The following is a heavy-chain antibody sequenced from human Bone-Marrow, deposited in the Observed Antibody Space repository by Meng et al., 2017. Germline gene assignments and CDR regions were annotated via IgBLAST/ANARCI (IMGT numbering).Heavy chain of an antibody. V-gene: IGHV4-59*01. CDR3: ARSPKSRDYYGSGSYYSRFDP. CDR1: GGSISSYD. CDR2: IYYSGST. J-gene: IGHJ5*02. Sequence: LRLSCTVSGGSISSYDWSWIRQPPGKGLEWIGYIYYSGSTNYNPSLKSRVTISVDTSKNQFSLKLSSVTAADTAVYYCARSPKSRDYYGSGSYYSRFDPWGQGTLVTVSS. D-gene: IGHD3-10*01.